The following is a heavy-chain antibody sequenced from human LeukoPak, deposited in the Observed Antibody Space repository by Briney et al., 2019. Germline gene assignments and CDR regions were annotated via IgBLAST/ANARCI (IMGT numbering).Heavy chain of an antibody. D-gene: IGHD2/OR15-2a*01. CDR3: ARGQNRYYFDY. CDR1: GGSISSYY. J-gene: IGHJ4*02. V-gene: IGHV4-59*01. CDR2: IYYSGRT. Sequence: PSETLSLTCTVSGGSISSYYWSWIRQPPGKGLEWTGYIYYSGRTNYNPSLKSRVTISVDTSKNQFSLKLSSVTAADTAVYYCARGQNRYYFDYWGPGTLVTVSS.